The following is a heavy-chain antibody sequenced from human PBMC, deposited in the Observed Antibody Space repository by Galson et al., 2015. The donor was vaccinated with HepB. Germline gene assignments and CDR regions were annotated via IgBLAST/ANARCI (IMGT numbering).Heavy chain of an antibody. CDR2: TSYDDNTK. Sequence: SLRLSCAASGFLFNVEAMYWVRRAPDKGLEFVAATSYDDNTKYYADSVRGRFTISRDNSKNTLYLQMNSLGADDTAVYYCARDLRKNHLDYWGQGTLVTVSS. J-gene: IGHJ4*02. D-gene: IGHD2/OR15-2a*01. V-gene: IGHV3-30*04. CDR1: GFLFNVEA. CDR3: ARDLRKNHLDY.